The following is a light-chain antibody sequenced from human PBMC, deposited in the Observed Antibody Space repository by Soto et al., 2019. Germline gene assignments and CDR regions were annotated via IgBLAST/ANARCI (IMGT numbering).Light chain of an antibody. V-gene: IGLV2-11*01. CDR2: SVS. CDR1: SSDVGSHNY. Sequence: SALTQPRSVSGSPGQSVTISCTGTSSDVGSHNYVSWYQQYPGKAPKLLLSSVSKRPSGVPDRFSGSKSGNTASLTISGLQAEDEADYYCCSYAGSYTYVFGTGTKVTVL. CDR3: CSYAGSYTYV. J-gene: IGLJ1*01.